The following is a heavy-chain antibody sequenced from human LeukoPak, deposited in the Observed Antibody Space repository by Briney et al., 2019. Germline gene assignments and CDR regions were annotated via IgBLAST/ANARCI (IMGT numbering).Heavy chain of an antibody. CDR2: ISSSSSYI. V-gene: IGHV3-21*01. D-gene: IGHD4-17*01. CDR1: GFTFSSYS. J-gene: IGHJ4*02. Sequence: PGGFLRLSCAASGFTFSSYSMNWVRQAPGKGLEWVSSISSSSSYIYYADSVKGRFTISRDNAKNSLYLQMNSLRAEDTAVYYCASEDYGDYVYHYWGQGTLVTVSS. CDR3: ASEDYGDYVYHY.